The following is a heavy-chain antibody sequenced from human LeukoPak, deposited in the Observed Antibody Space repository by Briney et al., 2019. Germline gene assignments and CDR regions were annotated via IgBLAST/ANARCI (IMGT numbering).Heavy chain of an antibody. Sequence: ASVKVSCKASGYTFTSYDINWVRQATGQGLEWMGWMNPNSGNTGYAQKFQGRVTMTRNTSISTAYMELSSLRSDDTAVYYCAREYYYGSGSPPFYWGQGTLVTVSS. V-gene: IGHV1-8*01. CDR1: GYTFTSYD. CDR2: MNPNSGNT. D-gene: IGHD3-10*01. CDR3: AREYYYGSGSPPFY. J-gene: IGHJ4*02.